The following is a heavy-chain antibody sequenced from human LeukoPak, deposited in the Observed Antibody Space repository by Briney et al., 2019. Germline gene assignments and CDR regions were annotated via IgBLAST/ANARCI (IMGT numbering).Heavy chain of an antibody. Sequence: SETLSLTCTVSGGSISSSSYYWGWIRQPPGKGLEWIGSIYYSGSTNYNPSLKSRVTISVDTSKNQFSLKLSSVTAADTAVYYCARLWWELPGVYYFDYWGQGTLVTVSS. CDR1: GGSISSSSYY. D-gene: IGHD1-26*01. V-gene: IGHV4-39*07. CDR2: IYYSGST. J-gene: IGHJ4*02. CDR3: ARLWWELPGVYYFDY.